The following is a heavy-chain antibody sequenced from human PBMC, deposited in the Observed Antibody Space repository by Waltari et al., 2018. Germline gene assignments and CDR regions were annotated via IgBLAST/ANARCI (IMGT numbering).Heavy chain of an antibody. Sequence: EVQLVESGGGSVQPGGSLRLSCAASGFTFKNYWMLWVRRVPGQELVWVSRIYNDGTRITYADSVKGRFTISRDNAKNTLFLQMNSLRAEDTAVYYCARDYNSYFDSWGQGTLVTVSS. D-gene: IGHD5-18*01. CDR2: IYNDGTRI. J-gene: IGHJ5*01. CDR1: GFTFKNYW. CDR3: ARDYNSYFDS. V-gene: IGHV3-74*01.